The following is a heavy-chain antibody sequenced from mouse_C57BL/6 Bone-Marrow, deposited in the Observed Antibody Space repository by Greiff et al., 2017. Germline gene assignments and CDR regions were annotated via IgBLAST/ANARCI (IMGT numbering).Heavy chain of an antibody. CDR3: ARERGNQNY. D-gene: IGHD2-1*01. V-gene: IGHV1-82*01. Sequence: QVQLQQSGPELVKPGASVKISCKASGYAFSSSWMNWVKQRPGTGLEWIGRIYPGDGDTNYNGKFKGKATLTADKSSSTAYMQLSSLTSEDSAVYFCARERGNQNYGGQGTTLTVSS. CDR2: IYPGDGDT. J-gene: IGHJ2*01. CDR1: GYAFSSSW.